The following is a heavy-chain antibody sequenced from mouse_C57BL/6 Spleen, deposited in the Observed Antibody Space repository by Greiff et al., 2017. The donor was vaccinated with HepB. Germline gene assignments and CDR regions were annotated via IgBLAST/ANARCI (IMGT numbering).Heavy chain of an antibody. CDR2: INPYNGGT. V-gene: IGHV1-19*01. CDR1: GYTFTDYY. Sequence: VQLQQSGPVLVKPGASVKMSCKASGYTFTDYYMNWVKQSHGKSLEWIGVINPYNGGTSYNQKVKGKATLTVDKSSSTAYMELNSLTSEDSAVYYCARSRTGTAWFAYWGQGTLVTVSA. J-gene: IGHJ3*01. D-gene: IGHD4-1*01. CDR3: ARSRTGTAWFAY.